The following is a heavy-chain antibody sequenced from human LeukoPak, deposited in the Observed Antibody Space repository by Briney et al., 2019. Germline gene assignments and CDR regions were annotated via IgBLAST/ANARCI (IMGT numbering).Heavy chain of an antibody. CDR2: INHSGST. CDR3: ARGVISSSRDGVSDY. J-gene: IGHJ4*02. D-gene: IGHD6-13*01. Sequence: KPSETLSLTCAVYGGSFSGYYWSWIRQPPGKGLEWIGEINHSGSTNYNPSLKSRVTISVDTSKNQFSLKLSSVTAADTAVYYCARGVISSSRDGVSDYWGQGTLVTVSS. CDR1: GGSFSGYY. V-gene: IGHV4-34*01.